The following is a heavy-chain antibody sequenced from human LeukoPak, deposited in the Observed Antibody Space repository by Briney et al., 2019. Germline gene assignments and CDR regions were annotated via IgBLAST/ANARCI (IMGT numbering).Heavy chain of an antibody. CDR2: IIPIFGTA. D-gene: IGHD6-13*01. V-gene: IGHV1-69*05. CDR1: GGTFSSYA. CDR3: ARGDPGIAAAGADY. Sequence: ASVKVSCKASGGTFSSYAISWVRQAPGQGLEWMGGIIPIFGTANYAQKFQGRVTITTDESTSTAYMELSSLRSEDTAVYYCARGDPGIAAAGADYWGQGTLVTVSS. J-gene: IGHJ4*02.